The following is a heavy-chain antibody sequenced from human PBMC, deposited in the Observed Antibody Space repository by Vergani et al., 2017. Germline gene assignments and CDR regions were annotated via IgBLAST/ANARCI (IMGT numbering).Heavy chain of an antibody. CDR3: ARDLYTYSSGEGDYYGMDV. CDR1: GYTFTGYY. Sequence: QVQLVQSGAEVKKPGASVKVSCKASGYTFTGYYMHWVRQAPGQGLEWMGWINPNSGGTNYAQKFQGRVTMTRDTSISTASMELSRLRSDDTAVYYCARDLYTYSSGEGDYYGMDVWGQGTTVTVSS. CDR2: INPNSGGT. D-gene: IGHD5-18*01. V-gene: IGHV1-2*02. J-gene: IGHJ6*02.